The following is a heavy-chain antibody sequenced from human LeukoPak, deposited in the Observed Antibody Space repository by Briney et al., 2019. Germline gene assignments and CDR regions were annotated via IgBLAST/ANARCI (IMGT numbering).Heavy chain of an antibody. D-gene: IGHD4-23*01. V-gene: IGHV1-2*02. J-gene: IGHJ4*02. Sequence: ASVKVSCKASGYTFTGYYMHWVRQAPGQGLEWMGWINPNSGGTNYAQKFQGRVTMTRDTSISTAYMELSRLRSDDTAVYYCARRWMRYGGNSGGFDYWGQGTPVTVSS. CDR2: INPNSGGT. CDR1: GYTFTGYY. CDR3: ARRWMRYGGNSGGFDY.